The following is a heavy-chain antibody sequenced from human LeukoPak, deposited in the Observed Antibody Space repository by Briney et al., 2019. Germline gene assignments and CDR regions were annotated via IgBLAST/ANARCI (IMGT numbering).Heavy chain of an antibody. J-gene: IGHJ6*03. V-gene: IGHV3-15*01. CDR2: IKSKTDGGKT. Sequence: GGSLRLSCAASEFSFSSYAMSWVRQAPGKGLEWVGRIKSKTDGGKTDYAAPVKGRFTISRGDSKNTLYLQMNSLKTEDTAVYYCTTTQYYGGNENRRFYYYYYYMDVWGKGTTVTVSS. D-gene: IGHD4-23*01. CDR1: EFSFSSYA. CDR3: TTTQYYGGNENRRFYYYYYYMDV.